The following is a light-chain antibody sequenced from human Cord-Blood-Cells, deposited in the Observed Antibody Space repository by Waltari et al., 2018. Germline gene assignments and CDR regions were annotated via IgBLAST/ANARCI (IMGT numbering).Light chain of an antibody. Sequence: QSALTQPASVSGSPGQSITISCPGTSSDVGGYHYVSWYQPHPGKAPKLMIYDVSKRPSGVSNRFSGSKSGNTASLTISGLQAEDEADYYCSSYTSSSTLVFGGGTKLTVL. J-gene: IGLJ3*02. CDR3: SSYTSSSTLV. V-gene: IGLV2-14*01. CDR1: SSDVGGYHY. CDR2: DVS.